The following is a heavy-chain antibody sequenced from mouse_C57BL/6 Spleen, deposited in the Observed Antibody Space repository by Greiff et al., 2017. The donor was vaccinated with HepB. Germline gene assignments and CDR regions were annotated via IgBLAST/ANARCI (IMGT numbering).Heavy chain of an antibody. J-gene: IGHJ4*01. CDR2: IYPGSGST. CDR3: ARAYYDYGDYYAMDY. Sequence: QVKLQQPGAELVKPGAPVKMSCKASGYPFTSYWITWVRQRPGQGLEWIGDIYPGSGSTNYNEKFKGKATLTVDTSSSTAYMQLSSLTSEDSAVYYCARAYYDYGDYYAMDYWGQGTSVTVSS. CDR1: GYPFTSYW. D-gene: IGHD2-4*01. V-gene: IGHV1-55*01.